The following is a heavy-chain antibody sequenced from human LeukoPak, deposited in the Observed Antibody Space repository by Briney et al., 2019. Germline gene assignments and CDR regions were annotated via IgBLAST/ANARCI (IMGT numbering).Heavy chain of an antibody. J-gene: IGHJ4*02. D-gene: IGHD3-16*01. CDR2: INTNTGNP. V-gene: IGHV7-4-1*02. Sequence: ASVKVSCKASGYTFTSYAMNWVRQAPGQGLEWMGWINTNTGNPTYAQGFTGRFVFSLDTSVSTAYLQISSLKAEDTAVYYCARGGPAARLITFGGVTDYWGQGTLVTVSS. CDR3: ARGGPAARLITFGGVTDY. CDR1: GYTFTSYA.